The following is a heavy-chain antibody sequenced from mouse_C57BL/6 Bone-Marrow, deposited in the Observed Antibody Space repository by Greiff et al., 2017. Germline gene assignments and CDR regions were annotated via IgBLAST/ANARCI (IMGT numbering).Heavy chain of an antibody. CDR1: GYAFSSSW. V-gene: IGHV1-82*01. CDR2: IYPGDGDI. Sequence: VQLQQSGPELVKPGASVKISCKASGYAFSSSWMNWVKQRPGKGLEWIGRIYPGDGDINYNGKFKGKATLPADKSSSTAYMQLSSLTSEDSAVYCCAIITTVVASRWYFDVWGTGTTVTVSS. J-gene: IGHJ1*03. CDR3: AIITTVVASRWYFDV. D-gene: IGHD1-1*01.